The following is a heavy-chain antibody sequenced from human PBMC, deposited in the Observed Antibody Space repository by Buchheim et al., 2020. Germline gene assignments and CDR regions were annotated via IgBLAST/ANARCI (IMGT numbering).Heavy chain of an antibody. Sequence: QVQLVQSGAEVKKPGSSVKVSCKASGGTFSNYAISWVRQAPGQGLEWMGGIIPIFGKANYAQKFQGRVTIAADKSTSTAYMELRSLRSEDTAMYYCARQFAYDSSGYYLYYWGQGTL. D-gene: IGHD3-22*01. J-gene: IGHJ4*02. CDR1: GGTFSNYA. CDR2: IIPIFGKA. V-gene: IGHV1-69*06. CDR3: ARQFAYDSSGYYLYY.